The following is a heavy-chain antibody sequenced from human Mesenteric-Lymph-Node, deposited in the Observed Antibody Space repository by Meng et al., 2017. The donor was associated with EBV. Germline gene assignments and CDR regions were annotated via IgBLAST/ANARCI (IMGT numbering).Heavy chain of an antibody. CDR3: ARDTNGDYGWVDP. CDR2: HLYTGST. J-gene: IGHJ5*02. D-gene: IGHD4-17*01. V-gene: IGHV4-30-4*01. CDR1: GDSIINGGYY. Sequence: QGQVQASGPGLEKPSPTLSLTCAVPGDSIINGGYYWTSIRQPPGKGLEWIGYHLYTGSTYYNPSLKSRVTISLDISKNQFSLNLTSVTAADTAVYYCARDTNGDYGWVDPWGQGTLVTVSS.